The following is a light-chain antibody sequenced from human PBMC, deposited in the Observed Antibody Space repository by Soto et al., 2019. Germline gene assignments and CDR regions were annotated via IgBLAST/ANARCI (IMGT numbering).Light chain of an antibody. CDR1: QSVSSS. J-gene: IGKJ4*01. Sequence: EIVLTQSPATLSLSPGERATLSCRASQSVSSSLAWYQQKPGQTPRLLIYDASNRATGIPARFSGSGSGTDFTLTVSSLEPEDFAVYHCQQRSSWPLTFGGGTKVEIK. CDR3: QQRSSWPLT. V-gene: IGKV3-11*01. CDR2: DAS.